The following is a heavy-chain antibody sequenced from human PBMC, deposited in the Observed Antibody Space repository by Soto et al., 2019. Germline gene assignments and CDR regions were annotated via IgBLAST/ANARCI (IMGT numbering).Heavy chain of an antibody. Sequence: ASVKVSCKVSGYTLTELSMHWVRQAPGKGLEWMGGFDPEDGETIYAQKFQGRVTMTEDTSTDTAYMELSSLRSEDTAVYYCATGYCSGGSCPGGPYYYYMDVWGKGTTVTVSS. CDR1: GYTLTELS. CDR3: ATGYCSGGSCPGGPYYYYMDV. CDR2: FDPEDGET. D-gene: IGHD2-15*01. J-gene: IGHJ6*03. V-gene: IGHV1-24*01.